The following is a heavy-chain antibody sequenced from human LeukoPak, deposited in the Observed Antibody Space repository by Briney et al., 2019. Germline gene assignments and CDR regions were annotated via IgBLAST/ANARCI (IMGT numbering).Heavy chain of an antibody. CDR2: ISSIDSTV. CDR1: GFTFSNYE. V-gene: IGHV3-48*03. J-gene: IGHJ4*02. Sequence: GGSLRLSCAASGFTFSNYEMNWVRQAPGKGLEWVSYISSIDSTVYYADSVKGRFTISRDNAKNSLYLQMNSLRADDTAVYYCARGIAVAGPYYFDYWGRGTLVTVSS. D-gene: IGHD6-19*01. CDR3: ARGIAVAGPYYFDY.